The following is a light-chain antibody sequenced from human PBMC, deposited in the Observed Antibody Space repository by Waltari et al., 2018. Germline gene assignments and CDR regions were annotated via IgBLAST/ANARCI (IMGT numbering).Light chain of an antibody. Sequence: QSVLTQPPSVSGAPGQRVTISCTGSSSNIGASYDVHWYQQFPGTAPKLLLYGNNNRPAGVPDRFSCSKSGTSASRAITGLQAEDEADYYCQSCDSSLGGSFVFGTGTKVTVL. CDR3: QSCDSSLGGSFV. CDR1: SSNIGASYD. J-gene: IGLJ1*01. CDR2: GNN. V-gene: IGLV1-40*01.